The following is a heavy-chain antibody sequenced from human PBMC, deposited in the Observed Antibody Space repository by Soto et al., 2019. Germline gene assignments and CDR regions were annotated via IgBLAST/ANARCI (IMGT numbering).Heavy chain of an antibody. Sequence: SETLSLTCTVSGGSISSSSYYWGWIRQPPGKGLEWIGNIYYSGSTYYNPSLKSRVTISVDTSKNQFSLKLSSVTAADTAVYYCARAGGLGAVAVDYWGQGTLVTVS. CDR2: IYYSGST. J-gene: IGHJ4*02. D-gene: IGHD6-19*01. CDR1: GGSISSSSYY. V-gene: IGHV4-39*07. CDR3: ARAGGLGAVAVDY.